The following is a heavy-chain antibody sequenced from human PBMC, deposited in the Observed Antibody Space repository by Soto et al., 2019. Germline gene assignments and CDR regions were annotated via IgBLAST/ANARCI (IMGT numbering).Heavy chain of an antibody. CDR3: ASVLRFLEWTRLANWFDP. V-gene: IGHV4-39*01. CDR2: IYYSGSP. D-gene: IGHD3-3*01. Sequence: QLQLQESGPGLVKPSETLSLTCTVSGGSISSSSYYWGWIRQPPGKGLEWIGSIYYSGSPYYNPSLKSRVTISVDTSKNQFSLKLSSVTAADTAVYYCASVLRFLEWTRLANWFDPWGQGTLVTVSS. J-gene: IGHJ5*02. CDR1: GGSISSSSYY.